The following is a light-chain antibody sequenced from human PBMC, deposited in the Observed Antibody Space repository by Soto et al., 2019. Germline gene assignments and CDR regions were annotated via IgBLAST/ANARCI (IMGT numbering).Light chain of an antibody. CDR3: QKYNNWPLT. Sequence: EIVMTQSPATLSVSPGERATLSCRASQSVSSNLAWYQQKPGQAPRLLFYGASTRATGLPARFSGSGSGTEFALTFSSLQSXDFAVYYCQKYNNWPLTFGGGTKVDIK. V-gene: IGKV3-15*01. CDR1: QSVSSN. CDR2: GAS. J-gene: IGKJ4*01.